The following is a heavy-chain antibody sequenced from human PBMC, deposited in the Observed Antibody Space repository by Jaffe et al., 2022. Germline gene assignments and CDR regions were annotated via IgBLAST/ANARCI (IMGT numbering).Heavy chain of an antibody. CDR1: GYTFTSYD. D-gene: IGHD6-13*01. J-gene: IGHJ6*03. Sequence: QVQLVQSGAEVKKPGASVKVSCKASGYTFTSYDINWVRQATGQGLEWMGWMNPNSGNTGYAQKFQGRVTMTRNTSISTAYMELSSLRSEDTAVYYCARVRLAGEPRVHPFKQLVHRYYYMDVWGKGTTVTVSS. CDR3: ARVRLAGEPRVHPFKQLVHRYYYMDV. CDR2: MNPNSGNT. V-gene: IGHV1-8*01.